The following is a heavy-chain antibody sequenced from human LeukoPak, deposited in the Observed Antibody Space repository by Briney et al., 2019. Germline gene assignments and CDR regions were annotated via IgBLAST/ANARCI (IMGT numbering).Heavy chain of an antibody. J-gene: IGHJ3*02. CDR1: GYSFISYW. CDR2: IYPGDSDT. Sequence: GESLKISCXGSGYSFISYWIGWVRQMPGKGLGWMGIIYPGDSDTRYSPSFQGQVTISADKSISTAYLQWSSLKASDTAMYYCARHTTYYYDSSGSPRGVFDIWGQGTMVTVAS. CDR3: ARHTTYYYDSSGSPRGVFDI. D-gene: IGHD3-22*01. V-gene: IGHV5-51*01.